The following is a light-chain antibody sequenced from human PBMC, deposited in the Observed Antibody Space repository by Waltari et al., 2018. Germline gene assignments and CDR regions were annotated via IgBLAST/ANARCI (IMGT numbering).Light chain of an antibody. CDR2: DAS. V-gene: IGKV3-11*01. CDR1: QSVGRY. CDR3: QMCERLPGT. Sequence: CRASQSVGRYLTWYQQKPGQAPRLLIYDASSWPSGIPARFSGSGSGTDFTLTISRVEPEDFAVYYCQMCERLPGTFGQGTKLEVK. J-gene: IGKJ2*01.